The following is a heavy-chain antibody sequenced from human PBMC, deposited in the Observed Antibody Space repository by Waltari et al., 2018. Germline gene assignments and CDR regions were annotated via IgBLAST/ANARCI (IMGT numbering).Heavy chain of an antibody. D-gene: IGHD3-16*01. CDR3: ARVEGGQYQGDFDY. Sequence: EVQLVESGGGLVKPGGSLRLSCAASGFIFNTFAMNWVRQAPGKGLEWVSSISSRSTYIYYADSVKGRFTSSRDNARSSLFLQMNSLRAEDTAVYYCARVEGGQYQGDFDYWGQGTLVSVSS. V-gene: IGHV3-21*01. CDR1: GFIFNTFA. CDR2: ISSRSTYI. J-gene: IGHJ4*02.